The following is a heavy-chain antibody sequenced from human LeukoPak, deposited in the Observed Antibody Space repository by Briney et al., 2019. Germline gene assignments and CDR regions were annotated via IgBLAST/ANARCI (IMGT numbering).Heavy chain of an antibody. Sequence: ASVKVSCKISGYSFRLYAITWVRQAPGQGLEWIGWISTYNGDTMYAQKLQGRVSITTDASTNTVYMELRSLRSDDTAVYYCARDPSNSSGYYQHFDYWGQGNLVTVSS. CDR3: ARDPSNSSGYYQHFDY. CDR2: ISTYNGDT. CDR1: GYSFRLYA. D-gene: IGHD3-22*01. V-gene: IGHV1-18*01. J-gene: IGHJ4*02.